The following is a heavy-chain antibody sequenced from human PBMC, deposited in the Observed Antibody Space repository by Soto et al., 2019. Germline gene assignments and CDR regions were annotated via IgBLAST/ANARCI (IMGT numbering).Heavy chain of an antibody. Sequence: SETLSLTCAVYGGSFSGYYWSWIRQPPGKGLEWIGEINHSGSTNYNPSLKSRVTISVDTSKNQFSLKLSSVTAADTAVYYCARGHRGAGQPRRFDYWAREPWSPSPQ. D-gene: IGHD1-26*01. CDR3: ARGHRGAGQPRRFDY. CDR2: INHSGST. J-gene: IGHJ4*02. CDR1: GGSFSGYY. V-gene: IGHV4-34*01.